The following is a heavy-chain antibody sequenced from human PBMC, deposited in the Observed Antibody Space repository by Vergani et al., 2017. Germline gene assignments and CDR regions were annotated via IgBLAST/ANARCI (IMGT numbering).Heavy chain of an antibody. Sequence: QLQLQESGPGLVKPSETLSLTCTVSGGSITYGAFYWGWIRQSPGKGLEWIGSIYYSENKFYNPSLESRVTLSIDTTKNQFSLKLKSVTAADTAVYYCARGQWVFEAWGQGIPVTVSS. D-gene: IGHD6-19*01. J-gene: IGHJ4*02. CDR2: IYYSENK. V-gene: IGHV4-39*01. CDR1: GGSITYGAFY. CDR3: ARGQWVFEA.